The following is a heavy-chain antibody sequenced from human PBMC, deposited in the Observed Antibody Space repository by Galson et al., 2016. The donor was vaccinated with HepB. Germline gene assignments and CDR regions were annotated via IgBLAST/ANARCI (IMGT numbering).Heavy chain of an antibody. CDR3: ARLRSGWPNIFDY. Sequence: SETLSLTCTVSGGSVSSASYYWSWIRQPPGKGLEWIGYIYYTGSTNYNPSLKSRVTISVDTSKNQFSLRLTSVTAADTAVYFCARLRSGWPNIFDYWGQGTLVTVSS. CDR1: GGSVSSASYY. V-gene: IGHV4-61*01. D-gene: IGHD1-14*01. J-gene: IGHJ4*02. CDR2: IYYTGST.